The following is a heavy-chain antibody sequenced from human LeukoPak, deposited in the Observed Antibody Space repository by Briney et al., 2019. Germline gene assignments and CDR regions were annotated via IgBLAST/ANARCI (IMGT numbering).Heavy chain of an antibody. CDR2: IYYSGST. CDR3: ARGGIAAAALVQLEY. Sequence: PSETLSLTCSVSGGSITSYYWSWIRQPPGKGLEWIGYIYYSGSTNYNPSLKSRVTIAVDTSKNQFSLKLSSVTAADTAVYYCARGGIAAAALVQLEYWGQGTLVTVSS. J-gene: IGHJ4*02. CDR1: GGSITSYY. V-gene: IGHV4-59*01. D-gene: IGHD6-13*01.